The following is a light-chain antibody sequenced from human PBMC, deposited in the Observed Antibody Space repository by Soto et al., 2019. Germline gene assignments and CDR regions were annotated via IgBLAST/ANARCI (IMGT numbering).Light chain of an antibody. Sequence: IVMSQSPATLSVSPGERPTLPCRASRSVSSNLAWYQQKPGQAPCLLIYGASTRATGIPARFSGSGSGTEFTLTISTLQSEDFATYYCLQDNIYPLTFGGGTKVDIK. J-gene: IGKJ4*01. CDR2: GAS. CDR1: RSVSSN. V-gene: IGKV3D-15*01. CDR3: LQDNIYPLT.